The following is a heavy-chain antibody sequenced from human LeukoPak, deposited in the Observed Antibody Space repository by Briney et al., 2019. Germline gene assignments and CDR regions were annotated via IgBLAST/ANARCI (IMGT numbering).Heavy chain of an antibody. CDR1: EFTFSSYG. D-gene: IGHD1-26*01. V-gene: IGHV3-7*01. Sequence: PGGSLRLSCAASEFTFSSYGMSWVRQAPGKGLEWVANIKQDGSEKNYVDSVKGRFTISRDNAKNSLYLQMNSLRAEDTAVYYCARGGAAPDYWGQGTLVTVSS. J-gene: IGHJ4*02. CDR2: IKQDGSEK. CDR3: ARGGAAPDY.